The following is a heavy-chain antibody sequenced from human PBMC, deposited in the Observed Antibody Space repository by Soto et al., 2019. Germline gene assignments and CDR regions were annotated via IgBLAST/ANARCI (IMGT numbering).Heavy chain of an antibody. V-gene: IGHV1-24*01. Sequence: ALVKVSCKVSGYTLTELSMHWVRQAPGKGLEWMGGFDPEDGETIYAQKFQGRVTMTEDTSTDTAYMELSSLRSEDTAVYYCATDLRYCSGGSCSTHDAFDIWGQGTMVTVSS. D-gene: IGHD2-15*01. CDR3: ATDLRYCSGGSCSTHDAFDI. J-gene: IGHJ3*02. CDR2: FDPEDGET. CDR1: GYTLTELS.